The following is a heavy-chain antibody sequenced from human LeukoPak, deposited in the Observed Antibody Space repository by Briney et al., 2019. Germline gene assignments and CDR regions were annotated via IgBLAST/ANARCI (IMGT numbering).Heavy chain of an antibody. V-gene: IGHV1-8*01. CDR3: ARELRRDDC. Sequence: ASVKVSCKASGYTFTSYVINWVRQATGQGLEWMGWMNPNSGKTGYAQKFQGRVTMTWDTSISTAYMELSSLRSEGTAIYYCARELRRDDCWGQGTLVTVSS. CDR2: MNPNSGKT. D-gene: IGHD2-21*01. J-gene: IGHJ4*02. CDR1: GYTFTSYV.